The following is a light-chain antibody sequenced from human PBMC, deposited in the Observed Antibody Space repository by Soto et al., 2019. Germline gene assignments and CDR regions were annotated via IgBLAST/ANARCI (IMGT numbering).Light chain of an antibody. CDR2: EVN. CDR3: SSYAGSNNLRM. Sequence: QSALTQPPSASGSPGQSVTISCAGTSSDVGGYDYVSWYQQHPDKAPKLIIYEVNKRPSGVPDRFSGSKSANTASLTVSGLQAEDEADYYCSSYAGSNNLRMFGGGTKLTVL. J-gene: IGLJ3*02. V-gene: IGLV2-8*01. CDR1: SSDVGGYDY.